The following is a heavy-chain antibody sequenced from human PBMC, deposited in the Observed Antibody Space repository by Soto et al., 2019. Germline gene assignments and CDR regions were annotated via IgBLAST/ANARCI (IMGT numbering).Heavy chain of an antibody. D-gene: IGHD3-10*01. CDR3: ARGRPITMVRGVIITRWFDP. CDR2: INHSGST. J-gene: IGHJ5*02. V-gene: IGHV4-34*01. CDR1: GGSFSGYY. Sequence: SETLSLTCAVYGGSFSGYYWSWIRQPPGKGLEWIGEINHSGSTNYNPSLKSRVTISVDTSKNQFSLKLSSVTAADTAVYYCARGRPITMVRGVIITRWFDPWGQGTLVTVSS.